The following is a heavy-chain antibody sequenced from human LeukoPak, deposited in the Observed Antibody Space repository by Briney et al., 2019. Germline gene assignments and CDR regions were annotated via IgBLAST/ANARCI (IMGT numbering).Heavy chain of an antibody. V-gene: IGHV4-59*01. D-gene: IGHD5-24*01. CDR1: GGSFSGYY. J-gene: IGHJ4*02. Sequence: SETLSLTCAVYGGSFSGYYWSWIRQPPGKGLEWIGYIYYSGSTNYNPSLKSRVTISVDTSKNQFSLKLSSVTAADTAVYYCASIRDGYNSVIDYWGQGTLVTVSS. CDR2: IYYSGST. CDR3: ASIRDGYNSVIDY.